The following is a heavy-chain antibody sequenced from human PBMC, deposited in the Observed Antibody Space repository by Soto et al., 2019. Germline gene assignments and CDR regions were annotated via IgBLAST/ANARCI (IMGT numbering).Heavy chain of an antibody. CDR1: GFTFSGSA. D-gene: IGHD3-9*01. Sequence: GGSLRLSCAASGFTFSGSAMHWVRQASGKGLEWVGRIRSKANSYATAYAASVKGRFTISRDDSKNTAYLQMNSLKTEDTAVYYCTRRHYDILTGPRWGMDVWGQGTTVTVSS. CDR2: IRSKANSYAT. V-gene: IGHV3-73*01. CDR3: TRRHYDILTGPRWGMDV. J-gene: IGHJ6*02.